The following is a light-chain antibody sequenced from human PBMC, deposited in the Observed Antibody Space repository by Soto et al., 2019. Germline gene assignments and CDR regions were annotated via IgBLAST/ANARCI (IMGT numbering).Light chain of an antibody. CDR2: GAS. J-gene: IGKJ4*01. V-gene: IGKV3-20*01. CDR3: QQYATSPPT. CDR1: QSVSRSY. Sequence: EIVLTQSPGTLSLSPGERATLSCRASQSVSRSYVAWYQQKPGQPPRLLMYGASNRATSIPDRFSGSGSGTDFTLTIGRLEPEDFAVYYCQQYATSPPTFGGGTKVEIK.